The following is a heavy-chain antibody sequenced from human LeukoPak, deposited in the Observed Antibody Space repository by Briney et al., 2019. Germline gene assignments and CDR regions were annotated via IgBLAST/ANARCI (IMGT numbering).Heavy chain of an antibody. CDR3: ARVTYYYDSSGYLSGRRYYFDY. CDR2: INPNSGGT. Sequence: ASVKVSCKASGYTFTGCYMHWVRQAPGQGLEWMGWINPNSGGTNYAQKFQGRVTMTRDTSISTAYMELSRLRSDDTAVYYCARVTYYYDSSGYLSGRRYYFDYWGQGTLVTVSS. D-gene: IGHD3-22*01. CDR1: GYTFTGCY. J-gene: IGHJ4*02. V-gene: IGHV1-2*02.